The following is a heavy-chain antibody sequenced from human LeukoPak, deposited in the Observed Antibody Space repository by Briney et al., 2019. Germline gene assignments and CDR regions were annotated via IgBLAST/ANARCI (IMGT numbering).Heavy chain of an antibody. D-gene: IGHD4-17*01. J-gene: IGHJ6*03. V-gene: IGHV1-8*03. CDR3: ARGTKQYGDYTFYYYMDV. CDR1: GYTFTSYD. Sequence: ASVKVSCKASGYTFTSYDINWVRQATGQGLEWMGWMNPNSGNTGYAQKFQGRVTITRNTSISTAYMELSSLRPEDTAVYYCARGTKQYGDYTFYYYMDVWGKGTTVTVSS. CDR2: MNPNSGNT.